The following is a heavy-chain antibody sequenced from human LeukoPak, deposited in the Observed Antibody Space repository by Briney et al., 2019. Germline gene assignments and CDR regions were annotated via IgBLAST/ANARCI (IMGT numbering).Heavy chain of an antibody. D-gene: IGHD2-2*01. J-gene: IGHJ4*02. CDR3: AREGPVVPAAFDY. V-gene: IGHV3-33*01. CDR2: IWYDGSNQ. CDR1: GFTFSSYG. Sequence: GRSLRLSCTASGFTFSSYGMHWVRQAPGKGLEWVAVIWYDGSNQQYADSVKGRFTISRDNSKNTLYLQMNSLRAEDTAVYYCAREGPVVPAAFDYWGQGTLVTVSS.